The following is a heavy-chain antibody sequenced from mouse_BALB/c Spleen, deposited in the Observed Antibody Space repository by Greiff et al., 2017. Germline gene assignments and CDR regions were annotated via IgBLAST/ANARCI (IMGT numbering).Heavy chain of an antibody. J-gene: IGHJ1*01. D-gene: IGHD2-5*01. V-gene: IGHV1-9*01. Sequence: VKLAESGAELMKPGATVKISCKATGYTFSSYWIEWVKQRPGHGLVGIGEILPGSGSTTYNEKFKGKATFNADTSSNTAYMQLSSLTSEDSAVYYYAGSGNSNYHFDVWGAGTTVTASS. CDR3: AGSGNSNYHFDV. CDR2: ILPGSGST. CDR1: GYTFSSYW.